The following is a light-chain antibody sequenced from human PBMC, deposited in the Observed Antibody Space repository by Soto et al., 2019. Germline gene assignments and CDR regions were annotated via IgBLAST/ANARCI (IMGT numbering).Light chain of an antibody. Sequence: EIVLTQSPATLSLSPGERATLSCRASENVNDDLAWYQQKPGQAPRLLIYGASNRASGITGRFSGSGSGTDFTLTISSLEPEYFAVYYCQHRGRWPRSFGRGTKLEI. CDR1: ENVNDD. J-gene: IGKJ2*01. V-gene: IGKV3-11*01. CDR3: QHRGRWPRS. CDR2: GAS.